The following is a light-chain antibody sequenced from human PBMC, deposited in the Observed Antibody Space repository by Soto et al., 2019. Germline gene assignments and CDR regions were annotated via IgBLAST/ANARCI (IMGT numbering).Light chain of an antibody. Sequence: QSVLTQPPSASGSPGQSVTISCTGTPSDVGGYNSVSWYQQYPGKAPKLMIYDVSKRPSGVPDRFSGSKSGNTASLTISGLQADDEADYFCTSYTTSSTWVFGGGTQLTVL. CDR2: DVS. CDR3: TSYTTSSTWV. V-gene: IGLV2-18*02. CDR1: PSDVGGYNS. J-gene: IGLJ7*01.